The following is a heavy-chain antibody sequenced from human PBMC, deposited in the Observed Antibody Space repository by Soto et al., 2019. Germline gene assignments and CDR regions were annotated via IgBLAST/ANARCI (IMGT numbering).Heavy chain of an antibody. D-gene: IGHD2-21*01. J-gene: IGHJ4*02. CDR3: AIAIGVAY. CDR1: GFTFSKHL. V-gene: IGHV3-7*03. Sequence: EVYLVESGGGLLQPGGSLSLSCVGSGFTFSKHLLRWVRQAPGPGLEWVAKIKADASEQYYVDSVKGRFTISRDNANNSLDLQMHSLRASDTAVYYCAIAIGVAYWGQGTHGSFSS. CDR2: IKADASEQ.